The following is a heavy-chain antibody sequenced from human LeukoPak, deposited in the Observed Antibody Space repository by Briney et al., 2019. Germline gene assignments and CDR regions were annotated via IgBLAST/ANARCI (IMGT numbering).Heavy chain of an antibody. CDR1: GFTFSSYS. D-gene: IGHD2-15*01. J-gene: IGHJ4*02. V-gene: IGHV4-34*01. Sequence: GSLRLSCAASGFTFSSYSMNWVRQPPGKGLEWIGEINHSGSTNYNPSLKSRVTISVDTSKNQFSLKLSSVTAADTAVYYCARVPLLRCSGGSCRTFDYWGQGTLVTVSS. CDR2: INHSGST. CDR3: ARVPLLRCSGGSCRTFDY.